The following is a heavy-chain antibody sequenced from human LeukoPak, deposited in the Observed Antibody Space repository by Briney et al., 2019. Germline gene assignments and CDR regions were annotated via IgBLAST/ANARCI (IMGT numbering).Heavy chain of an antibody. CDR3: ARLGDTVSTDRYFDY. Sequence: SETLSLTCTVSGGSISSSSYYWGWIRQPPGKGLEWIGSIYYSGNTYYNPSLKSRVTLSVDTSKNQFSLKLSSVTAADTAVYYCARLGDTVSTDRYFDYRGQGTLVTVSS. V-gene: IGHV4-39*01. J-gene: IGHJ4*02. CDR2: IYYSGNT. CDR1: GGSISSSSYY. D-gene: IGHD5/OR15-5a*01.